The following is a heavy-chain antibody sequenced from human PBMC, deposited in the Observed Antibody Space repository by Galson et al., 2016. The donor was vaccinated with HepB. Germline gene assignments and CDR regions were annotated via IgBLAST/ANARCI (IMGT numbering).Heavy chain of an antibody. CDR3: ARVAIVEVTDYWYFDL. CDR1: GYTFTSYH. V-gene: IGHV1-46*01. D-gene: IGHD1-26*01. CDR2: INPSGGST. Sequence: SVKVSCKASGYTFTSYHMHWVRQAPGQGLEWMGLINPSGGSTSYPQNFQGRVTVTRDTSTSTVYMELSSLRSEDTAVYYCARVAIVEVTDYWYFDLWGRGTLVIVSS. J-gene: IGHJ2*01.